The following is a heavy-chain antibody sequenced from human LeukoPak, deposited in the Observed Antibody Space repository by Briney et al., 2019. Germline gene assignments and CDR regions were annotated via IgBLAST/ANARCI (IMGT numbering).Heavy chain of an antibody. Sequence: SVKVSCKASGFTFTSSAVQWVRRARGQRLEWIGWIVVGSGNTNYAQKFQERVTITRDMSTSTAYMELSSLRSEDTAVYYCAMSGWYTKFDYWGQGTLVTVSS. CDR2: IVVGSGNT. J-gene: IGHJ4*02. V-gene: IGHV1-58*01. D-gene: IGHD6-19*01. CDR3: AMSGWYTKFDY. CDR1: GFTFTSSA.